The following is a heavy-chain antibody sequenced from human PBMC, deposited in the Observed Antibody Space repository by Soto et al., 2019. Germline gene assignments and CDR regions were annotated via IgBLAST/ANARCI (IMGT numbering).Heavy chain of an antibody. D-gene: IGHD6-13*01. V-gene: IGHV3-23*01. CDR3: AKRSLVRVPFDP. J-gene: IGHJ5*02. Sequence: EVQLLESGGGLVQPGGSLRLSCAASGFTFSSYAMSWVSQARGKGLEWVSAISGSGGSTYYADSVKGRFTISRDNSKNTLYLQMNSLRAEDMAVYYCAKRSLVRVPFDPWGQGTLVTVSS. CDR1: GFTFSSYA. CDR2: ISGSGGST.